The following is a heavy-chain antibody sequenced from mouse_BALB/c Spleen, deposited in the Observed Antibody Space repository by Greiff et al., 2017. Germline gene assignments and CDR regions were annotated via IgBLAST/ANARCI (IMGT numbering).Heavy chain of an antibody. V-gene: IGHV14-3*02. CDR3: AGCDGYYPWFAY. CDR2: IDPANGNT. Sequence: EVQLQQSGAELVKPGASVKLSCTASGFNIKDTYMHWVKQRPEQGLEWIGRIDPANGNTKYDPKFQGKATITADTSSNTAYLQLSSLTSEDTAVYYCAGCDGYYPWFAYWGQGTLVTVSA. J-gene: IGHJ3*01. D-gene: IGHD2-3*01. CDR1: GFNIKDTY.